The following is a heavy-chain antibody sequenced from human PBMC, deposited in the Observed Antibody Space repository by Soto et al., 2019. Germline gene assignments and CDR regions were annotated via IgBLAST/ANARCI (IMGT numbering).Heavy chain of an antibody. D-gene: IGHD5-18*01. CDR3: ARDSMVIFPGFYYYYMDV. Sequence: GGSLRLSCAASGFTFSSYGMHWVRQAPGKGLEWVAVIWYDGSNKYYADSVKGRFTISRDNSKNTLYLQMNSLRAEDTAVYYCARDSMVIFPGFYYYYMDVWGKGTTVTVSS. V-gene: IGHV3-33*01. J-gene: IGHJ6*03. CDR2: IWYDGSNK. CDR1: GFTFSSYG.